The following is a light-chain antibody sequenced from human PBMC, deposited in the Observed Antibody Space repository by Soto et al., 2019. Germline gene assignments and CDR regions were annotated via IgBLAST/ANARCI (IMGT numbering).Light chain of an antibody. V-gene: IGKV1-5*01. Sequence: DIQMTQSPSTLSASVGDRVTITCRASQSISRCLAWYQQKQGKAPKLLIFDAFSLESGVPSRFSGSGSGTEFTRTISSLQPDDSATYYCQQYKTYSPWTFGPGTKVEI. CDR3: QQYKTYSPWT. CDR1: QSISRC. CDR2: DAF. J-gene: IGKJ1*01.